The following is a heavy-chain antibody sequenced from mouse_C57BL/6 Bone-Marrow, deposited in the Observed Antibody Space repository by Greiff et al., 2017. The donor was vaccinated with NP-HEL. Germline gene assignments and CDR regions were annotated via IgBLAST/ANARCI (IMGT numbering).Heavy chain of an antibody. CDR2: IDPNSGGP. D-gene: IGHD1-1*01. CDR3: ARGYGSRGAY. J-gene: IGHJ3*01. CDR1: GYTFTSYW. Sequence: QVQLKQPGAELVKPGASVKLSCKASGYTFTSYWMHWVKQRPGRGLEWIGRIDPNSGGPKYNEKFKSKATLPVDKPSSTAYMQLSSLTSEDSAVYYCARGYGSRGAYWGQGTLVTVSA. V-gene: IGHV1-72*01.